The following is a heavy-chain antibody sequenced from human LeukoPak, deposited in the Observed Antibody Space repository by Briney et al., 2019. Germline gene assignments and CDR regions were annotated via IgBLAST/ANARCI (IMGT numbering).Heavy chain of an antibody. J-gene: IGHJ4*02. Sequence: RASVKVSCKASGCTFSSYAISWVRQAPGQGLEWMGGIIPIFGTANYAQKFQGRVTITTDESTSTAYMELSSLRSEDTAVYCCARGSTRTKYDFWSGRPYYFDYWGQGTLVTVSS. CDR3: ARGSTRTKYDFWSGRPYYFDY. D-gene: IGHD3-3*01. CDR2: IIPIFGTA. CDR1: GCTFSSYA. V-gene: IGHV1-69*05.